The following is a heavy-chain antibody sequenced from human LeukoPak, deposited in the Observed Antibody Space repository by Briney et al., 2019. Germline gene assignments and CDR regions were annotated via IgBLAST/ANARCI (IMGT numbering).Heavy chain of an antibody. CDR3: ASTGYCSSISCYGVIDY. V-gene: IGHV4-34*01. J-gene: IGHJ4*02. CDR2: INHSGST. CDR1: GGSFSNSY. D-gene: IGHD2-2*01. Sequence: SETLSLTCAVHGGSFSNSYWGWIRHPPGKGLEWIGEINHSGSTNYNPSLKSRLSISVDTSKNQFSLNLNSVTAADTAVYYCASTGYCSSISCYGVIDYWGQGTLVTVSS.